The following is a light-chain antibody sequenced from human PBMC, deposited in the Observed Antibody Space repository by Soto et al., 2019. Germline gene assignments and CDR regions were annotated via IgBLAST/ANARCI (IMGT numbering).Light chain of an antibody. CDR3: QQYDNLPLT. Sequence: DIQMTQSPSSLSASVGDRVTITCQASQDIANYLNWYQQKAGRAPKFLIYDASNLKTGVPSRFSGSGSGTDFTLTISSLQPEDIATYYCQQYDNLPLTFGGGTKVDIK. J-gene: IGKJ4*01. CDR1: QDIANY. V-gene: IGKV1-33*01. CDR2: DAS.